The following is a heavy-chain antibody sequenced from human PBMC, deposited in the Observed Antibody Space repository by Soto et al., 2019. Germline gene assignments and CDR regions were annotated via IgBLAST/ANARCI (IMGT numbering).Heavy chain of an antibody. Sequence: SQTLSLTCAISGDSVSSNRAAWNWIRQSPSRGLEWLGRTYYRSKWYNDYAVSVKSRITINPDTSKNQFSLQLKSVTPEDTAVYYCARGLYSSSWSNWFDPWGQGTLVTSPQ. J-gene: IGHJ5*02. CDR2: TYYRSKWYN. CDR1: GDSVSSNRAA. D-gene: IGHD6-13*01. V-gene: IGHV6-1*01. CDR3: ARGLYSSSWSNWFDP.